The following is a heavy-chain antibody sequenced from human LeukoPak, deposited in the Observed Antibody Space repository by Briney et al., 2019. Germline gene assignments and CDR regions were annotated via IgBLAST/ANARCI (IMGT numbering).Heavy chain of an antibody. V-gene: IGHV3-23*01. D-gene: IGHD3-10*02. J-gene: IGHJ6*04. Sequence: PGGSLRLSCVASGFPLSNYAMSWVRQVPGKGLEWVSATSSSDDGTYYADSVRGRFTISRDNAKNSLYLQMNSLRAEDTAVYYRAELGITMIGGVWGKGTTVTVSS. CDR2: TSSSDDGT. CDR1: GFPLSNYA. CDR3: AELGITMIGGV.